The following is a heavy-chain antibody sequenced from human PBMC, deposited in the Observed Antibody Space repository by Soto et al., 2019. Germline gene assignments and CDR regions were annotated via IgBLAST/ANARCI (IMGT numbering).Heavy chain of an antibody. CDR2: IGTAGDT. J-gene: IGHJ3*02. CDR1: GFTFSSYD. CDR3: ARDSSRKDSDAFDI. Sequence: GGSLRLSCAASGFTFSSYDMHWVRQATGKGLEWVSAIGTAGDTYYPGSVKGRFTISRENAKNTLYLQMNSLRAEDTAVYYCARDSSRKDSDAFDIWGQGTMVTVSS. V-gene: IGHV3-13*04. D-gene: IGHD6-13*01.